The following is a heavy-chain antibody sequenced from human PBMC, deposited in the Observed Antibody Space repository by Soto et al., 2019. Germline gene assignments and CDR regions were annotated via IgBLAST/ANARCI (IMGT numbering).Heavy chain of an antibody. D-gene: IGHD1-1*01. Sequence: SQTLSLTCAISGASVSSKSAAWNWIRQSPSRGLEWLGRTYYRSKWYNDYAVSVKSRITINPDTSKNQFSLQLNSVTPEDTALYYCARVGRELEVDWFDPWGQGSLVTGSP. J-gene: IGHJ5*02. CDR3: ARVGRELEVDWFDP. CDR2: TYYRSKWYN. V-gene: IGHV6-1*01. CDR1: GASVSSKSAA.